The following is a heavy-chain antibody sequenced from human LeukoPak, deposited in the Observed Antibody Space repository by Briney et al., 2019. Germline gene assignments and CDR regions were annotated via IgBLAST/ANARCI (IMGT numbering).Heavy chain of an antibody. V-gene: IGHV3-53*01. CDR3: VRRAGAYSHPYDY. Sequence: GGSLRLSCTVSGFTVSSNSMSWVRQAPGKGLEWVSFIYSDNTHYSDSVKGRFTISRDNSKNTLYLQMNSLRAEDTAVYYCVRRAGAYSHPYDYWGQGTLVTVSS. CDR1: GFTVSSNS. D-gene: IGHD4/OR15-4a*01. CDR2: IYSDNT. J-gene: IGHJ4*02.